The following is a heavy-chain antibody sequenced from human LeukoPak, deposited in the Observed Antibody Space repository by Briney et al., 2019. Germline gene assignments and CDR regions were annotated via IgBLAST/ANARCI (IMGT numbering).Heavy chain of an antibody. Sequence: PGGSLRLSCAASGFTFSNAWMNWVRQAPGKGLEWVSGISGRGESTYYADSVKGRFSISRDNSKSTLFLQVSSLRDEDTAVYYCTKSFLTAAGVASFWGQGTLVTVSS. CDR1: GFTFSNAW. J-gene: IGHJ4*02. CDR2: ISGRGEST. V-gene: IGHV3-23*01. CDR3: TKSFLTAAGVASF. D-gene: IGHD6-13*01.